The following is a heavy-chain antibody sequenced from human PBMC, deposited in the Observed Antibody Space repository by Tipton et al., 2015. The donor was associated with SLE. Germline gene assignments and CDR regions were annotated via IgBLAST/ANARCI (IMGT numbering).Heavy chain of an antibody. CDR2: IYYGGSA. V-gene: IGHV4-59*11. Sequence: LRLSCTVSGGSISNHYWSWIRQRPGKGLEWIGYIYYGGSANYNPSLKSRITISIDTSKSRFSLRLSSLTAADTAVYYCARGAVVRGLLGIYYFDSWGLGTLVTVSS. J-gene: IGHJ4*02. CDR1: GGSISNHY. D-gene: IGHD3-10*01. CDR3: ARGAVVRGLLGIYYFDS.